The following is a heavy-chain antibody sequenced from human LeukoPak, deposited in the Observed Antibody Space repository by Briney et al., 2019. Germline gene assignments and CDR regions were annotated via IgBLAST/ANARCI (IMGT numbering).Heavy chain of an antibody. V-gene: IGHV3-15*01. CDR3: TTSPNYDFWSGIDY. D-gene: IGHD3-3*01. CDR2: IKSKTDGGTT. Sequence: PGGSLRLSCAASGFTFSNAWMSWVRQAPGKGLEWVGRIKSKTDGGTTDYAAPVKGRFTISRDGSKNTLYLQVNSLKTEDTAVYYCTTSPNYDFWSGIDYWGQGTLVTVSS. CDR1: GFTFSNAW. J-gene: IGHJ4*02.